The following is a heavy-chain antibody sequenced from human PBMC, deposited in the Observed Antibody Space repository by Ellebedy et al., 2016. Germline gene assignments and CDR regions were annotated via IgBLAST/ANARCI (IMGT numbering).Heavy chain of an antibody. D-gene: IGHD5-12*01. CDR1: GFTFSSFW. CDR2: ISYDGSNK. CDR3: ARDNAVATIDY. Sequence: GGSLRLSCAASGFTFSSFWMSWVRQAPGKGLEWVAVISYDGSNKYYADSVKGRFTISRDNSKNTLYLQMNSLRAEDTAVYYCARDNAVATIDYWGQGTLVTVSS. J-gene: IGHJ4*02. V-gene: IGHV3-30-3*01.